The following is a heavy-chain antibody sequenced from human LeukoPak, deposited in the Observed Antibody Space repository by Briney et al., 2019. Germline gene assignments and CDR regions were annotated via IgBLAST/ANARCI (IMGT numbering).Heavy chain of an antibody. Sequence: ASVKVSCKASGYTFTSYGISWVRQAPGQGLEWKGWISAYNGNTNYAQKLQGRVTMTTDTSTSTAYMELRSLRSDDTAVYYCARVRGTMVRGVIIPYYYMDVWGKGTTVTVSS. CDR2: ISAYNGNT. J-gene: IGHJ6*03. D-gene: IGHD3-10*01. CDR1: GYTFTSYG. CDR3: ARVRGTMVRGVIIPYYYMDV. V-gene: IGHV1-18*01.